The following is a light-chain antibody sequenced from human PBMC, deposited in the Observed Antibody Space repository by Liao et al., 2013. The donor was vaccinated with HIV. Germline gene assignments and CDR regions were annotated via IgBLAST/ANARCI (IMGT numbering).Light chain of an antibody. CDR3: QVWDTSADLWV. V-gene: IGLV3-21*04. J-gene: IGLJ3*02. CDR2: YDS. CDR1: NIGSKS. Sequence: SYVLTQAPSVSVAPGKTARITCGGNNIGSKSVHWYQQKSGQAPVLVIHYDSDRPSGIPDRFSGSNSRNTATLTISRVEAGDEADYYCQVWDTSADLWVFGGGTKLTVL.